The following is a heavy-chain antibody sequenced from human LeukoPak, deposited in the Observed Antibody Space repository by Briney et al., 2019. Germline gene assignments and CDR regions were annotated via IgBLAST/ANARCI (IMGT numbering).Heavy chain of an antibody. V-gene: IGHV4-59*01. CDR3: ARAGYYDFWSGYSPPDAFDI. J-gene: IGHJ3*02. CDR1: GGSISSYY. D-gene: IGHD3-3*01. CDR2: IYYSGST. Sequence: SETLSLTCTVSGGSISSYYWSWIRQPPGKGLEWIGYIYYSGSTNYNPSLKSRVTISVDTSKNQFSLKLSSVTAADTAVYYCARAGYYDFWSGYSPPDAFDIWGQGTMVTVSP.